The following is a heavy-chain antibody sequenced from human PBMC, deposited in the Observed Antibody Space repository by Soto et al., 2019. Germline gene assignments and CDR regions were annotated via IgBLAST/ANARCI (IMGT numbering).Heavy chain of an antibody. V-gene: IGHV4-59*08. J-gene: IGHJ4*02. CDR2: IYYSGST. CDR1: GGSISSYY. D-gene: IGHD3-16*01. CDR3: ARRWGDYFDY. Sequence: QVQLQESGPGLVKPSETLSLTCTVSGGSISSYYWSWIRQPPGKGLEWIGYIYYSGSTNYNPSLRSRITISVDASKTQFSLKLSSVTAAAAAVYYWARRWGDYFDYWGQGTLVTVSS.